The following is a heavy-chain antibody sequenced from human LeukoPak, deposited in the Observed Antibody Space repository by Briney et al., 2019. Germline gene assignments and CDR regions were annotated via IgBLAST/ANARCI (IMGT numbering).Heavy chain of an antibody. J-gene: IGHJ4*02. CDR2: ISGSGTTK. CDR3: ARDQGAWSSFDY. D-gene: IGHD6-19*01. V-gene: IGHV3-11*01. CDR1: GFTFSDYY. Sequence: GGSLRLSCAASGFTFSDYYINWIRQAPGKGLEWVSFISGSGTTKYYADFVKGRFTISRDNAKNSLYLQMNSLRAEDTAVYYCARDQGAWSSFDYWGQGTLVTVSA.